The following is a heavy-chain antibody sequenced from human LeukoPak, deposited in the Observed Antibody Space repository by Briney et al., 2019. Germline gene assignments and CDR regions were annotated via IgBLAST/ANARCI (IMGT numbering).Heavy chain of an antibody. D-gene: IGHD6-13*01. CDR1: GGSIRNYY. CDR2: VYSSGNT. V-gene: IGHV4-59*08. Sequence: SETLSLTCTVSGGSIRNYYWSWIRQSPGKGLEWLGYVYSSGNTNYNPSLKSRITTSVDPAKNQFSLKLSSVTAADTAVYYCARRGIAAAGFDYWGQGTLVTVSS. J-gene: IGHJ4*02. CDR3: ARRGIAAAGFDY.